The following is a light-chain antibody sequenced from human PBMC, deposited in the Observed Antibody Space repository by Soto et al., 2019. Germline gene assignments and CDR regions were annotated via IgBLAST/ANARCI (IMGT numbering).Light chain of an antibody. CDR3: CSYTTNSTGV. CDR1: SSDVGGYNY. CDR2: DVG. V-gene: IGLV2-14*01. J-gene: IGLJ1*01. Sequence: QSVLTQPPSVSGSPGQSIAISCTGTSSDVGGYNYVSWYQQHPGKAPKLMIYDVGSRPSGVSDRFSGSKSGNTASLTISGLRAEDEADYYCCSYTTNSTGVFGTGTKVTVL.